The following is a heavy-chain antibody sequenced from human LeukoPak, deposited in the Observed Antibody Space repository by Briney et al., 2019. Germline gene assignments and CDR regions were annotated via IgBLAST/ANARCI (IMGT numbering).Heavy chain of an antibody. J-gene: IGHJ2*01. Sequence: SETQSLTCTVSGGSISSYYWSWIRQPPGEGLEWVGHIYYLGSTNYNPSLKSRVTISIDTSKNYFSLKLNSVIAADTAVYYCARDRPGSYWYFDLWGRGTLVTVSS. CDR2: IYYLGST. CDR3: ARDRPGSYWYFDL. D-gene: IGHD3-10*01. CDR1: GGSISSYY. V-gene: IGHV4-59*01.